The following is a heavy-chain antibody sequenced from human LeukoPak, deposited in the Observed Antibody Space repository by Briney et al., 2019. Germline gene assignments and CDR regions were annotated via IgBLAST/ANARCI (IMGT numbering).Heavy chain of an antibody. CDR3: ARDGPSSSNWPFDY. J-gene: IGHJ4*02. CDR1: DYSISGGYY. D-gene: IGHD6-13*01. CDR2: IYHSGST. Sequence: SETLSLTCTVSDYSISGGYYWGWIRQPPGKGLEWIGSIYHSGSTYNNPSLKSRVTISVDTSQNQFSLKLSSVTAADTAVYYCARDGPSSSNWPFDYWGQGTLVTVSS. V-gene: IGHV4-38-2*02.